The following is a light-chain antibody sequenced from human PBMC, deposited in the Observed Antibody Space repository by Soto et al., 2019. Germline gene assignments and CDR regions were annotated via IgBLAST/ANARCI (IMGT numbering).Light chain of an antibody. Sequence: QPVLTQPPSASGSPGQSLTISCTGTSSDVGAHNYVSWYQQNPGKAPKLMLYDVNKRPSGVPDRFSGSKSGNTASLTISALQSEDEADYYCCSYTGSYTLKVFGGGTKLTVL. J-gene: IGLJ3*02. CDR1: SSDVGAHNY. V-gene: IGLV2-11*01. CDR2: DVN. CDR3: CSYTGSYTLKV.